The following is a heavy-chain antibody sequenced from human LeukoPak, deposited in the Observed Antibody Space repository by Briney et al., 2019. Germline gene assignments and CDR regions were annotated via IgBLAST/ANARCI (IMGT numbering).Heavy chain of an antibody. Sequence: SETLSLTCTVSGGSISSGGYYWSWIRQHPGQGLEWIGYIYYSGSTYYNPSLKSRVTISVDTSKNQFSLKLSSVTAADTAVYYCARVLTGSYQVYWGQGTLVTVSS. J-gene: IGHJ4*02. CDR3: ARVLTGSYQVY. D-gene: IGHD3-10*01. CDR1: GGSISSGGYY. CDR2: IYYSGST. V-gene: IGHV4-31*03.